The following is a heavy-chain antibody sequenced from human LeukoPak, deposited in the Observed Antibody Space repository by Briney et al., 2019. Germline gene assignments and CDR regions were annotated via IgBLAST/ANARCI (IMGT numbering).Heavy chain of an antibody. CDR3: ARGENGLNFDY. V-gene: IGHV4-34*01. CDR2: INHSGST. Sequence: SETLSLTCAVYGGSFSGYYWSWIRQPPGKGLEWIGEINHSGSTNYNPSLKSRVTISVDTSKNQFSLKLSSVTAADTAVYYCARGENGLNFDYWGQGTLVTVSS. D-gene: IGHD1-1*01. J-gene: IGHJ4*02. CDR1: GGSFSGYY.